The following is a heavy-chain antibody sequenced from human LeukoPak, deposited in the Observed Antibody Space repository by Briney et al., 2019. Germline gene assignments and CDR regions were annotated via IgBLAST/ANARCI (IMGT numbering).Heavy chain of an antibody. V-gene: IGHV1-2*02. Sequence: ASVKGSCKASGYTFTGYYIHWVRQAPGQGLEWMGWINPNSGGTNYAQKCQGRVTMTRDTSISTAYIELSRLRSDDTAVYYCARVVYSSGWYSTYYFDYWGQGTLVTVSS. CDR1: GYTFTGYY. CDR2: INPNSGGT. J-gene: IGHJ4*02. CDR3: ARVVYSSGWYSTYYFDY. D-gene: IGHD6-19*01.